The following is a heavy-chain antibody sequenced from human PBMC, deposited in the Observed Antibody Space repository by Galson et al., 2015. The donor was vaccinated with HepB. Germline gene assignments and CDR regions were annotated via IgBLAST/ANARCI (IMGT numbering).Heavy chain of an antibody. J-gene: IGHJ4*02. CDR1: GFTFSSYA. D-gene: IGHD4-17*01. Sequence: SLRLSCAASGFTFSSYAMNWVRQAPGKGLEWVSGIGARGPYTYYADSVKGRFTVSRDNSKNTLYLQMNSLRAEDTALYYCAKDDDYAEYGYYFDHWGQGTLVTVSS. CDR3: AKDDDYAEYGYYFDH. V-gene: IGHV3-23*01. CDR2: IGARGPYT.